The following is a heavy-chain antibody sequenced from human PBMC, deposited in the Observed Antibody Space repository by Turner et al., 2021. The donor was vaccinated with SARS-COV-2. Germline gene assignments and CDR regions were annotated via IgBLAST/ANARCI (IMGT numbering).Heavy chain of an antibody. CDR1: GFTFSSYE. D-gene: IGHD3-22*01. CDR2: ISRSGSTI. CDR3: ASQIHGGYYSNWFDP. J-gene: IGHJ5*02. Sequence: VLLVESGGGWLQPGGSLILPCAASGFTFSSYEMNWVRQAPGKGLEWVSYISRSGSTIYYADSVKGRFTISRDNAKNSLYLQMNSLRAEDTAVYYCASQIHGGYYSNWFDPWGQGTLVTVSS. V-gene: IGHV3-48*03.